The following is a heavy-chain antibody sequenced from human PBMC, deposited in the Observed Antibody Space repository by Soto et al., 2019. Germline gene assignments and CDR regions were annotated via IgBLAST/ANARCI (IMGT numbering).Heavy chain of an antibody. Sequence: EVQLVESGGGLVQPGGSLRLSCSASGFIFSSYWMSWLRQAPGKGLEWVASMNEYGSERYYVDSVKGGFTITRDNAKNSLYLHRNSLRAEDTAVYYCARATGADKEDYWGQGTLVTVSS. D-gene: IGHD3-10*01. V-gene: IGHV3-7*04. CDR3: ARATGADKEDY. CDR2: MNEYGSER. CDR1: GFIFSSYW. J-gene: IGHJ4*02.